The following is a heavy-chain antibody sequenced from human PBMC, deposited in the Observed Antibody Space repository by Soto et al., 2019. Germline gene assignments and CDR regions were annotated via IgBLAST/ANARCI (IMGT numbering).Heavy chain of an antibody. Sequence: SAKAAGNASLGPGSGYPFSCLRQAPGQGHEWMGGIIPIFGTANYAQKFQGRVTSTADESTSTAYMELSRLRSEDTAVYYCEGDLKPTHTHRAFDIWGQRTMGSVSS. J-gene: IGHJ3*02. CDR1: LGPGSGYP. V-gene: IGHV1-69*13. CDR2: IIPIFGTA. CDR3: EGDLKPTHTHRAFDI.